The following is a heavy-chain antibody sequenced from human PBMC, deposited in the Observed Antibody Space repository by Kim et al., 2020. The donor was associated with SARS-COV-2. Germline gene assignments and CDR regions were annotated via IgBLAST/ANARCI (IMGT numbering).Heavy chain of an antibody. Sequence: NPPLKRRFTISEDTSKNQSSLKRSSVTAGDTAVYYCARLSPASGLELLDYWGQGTLVTVSS. V-gene: IGHV4-39*01. CDR3: ARLSPASGLELLDY. J-gene: IGHJ4*02. D-gene: IGHD1-26*01.